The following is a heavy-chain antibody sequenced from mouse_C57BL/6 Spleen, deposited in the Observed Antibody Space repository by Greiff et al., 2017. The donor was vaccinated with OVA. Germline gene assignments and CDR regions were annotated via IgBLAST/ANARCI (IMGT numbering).Heavy chain of an antibody. D-gene: IGHD1-1*01. J-gene: IGHJ2*01. CDR1: GFTFSDYG. Sequence: EVHLVESGGGLVKPGGSLKLSCAASGFTFSDYGMHWVRQAPEKGLEWVAYISSGSSTIYYADTVKGRFTISRDNAKNTLFLQMTSLRSEDTAMYYCARPAGLLYFDYWGQGTTLTVSS. CDR3: ARPAGLLYFDY. V-gene: IGHV5-17*01. CDR2: ISSGSSTI.